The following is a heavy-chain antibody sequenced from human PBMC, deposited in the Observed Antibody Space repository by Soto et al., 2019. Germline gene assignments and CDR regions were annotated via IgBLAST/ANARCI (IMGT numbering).Heavy chain of an antibody. Sequence: ASVKVSCKASGYTFTSYAMHWVRQAPGQRLEWMGWINAGNGNTNYAQKLQGRVTMTTDTSTSTAYMELRSLRSDDTAVYYCARGRRMATSLAEYFQHWGQGTLVTVSS. CDR2: INAGNGNT. V-gene: IGHV1-3*01. CDR1: GYTFTSYA. D-gene: IGHD5-12*01. CDR3: ARGRRMATSLAEYFQH. J-gene: IGHJ1*01.